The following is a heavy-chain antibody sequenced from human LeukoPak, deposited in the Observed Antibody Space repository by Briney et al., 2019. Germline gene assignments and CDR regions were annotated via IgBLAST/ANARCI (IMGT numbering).Heavy chain of an antibody. CDR3: AKNRETTASGTFDY. CDR2: ISEDGINK. V-gene: IGHV3-30*18. D-gene: IGHD6-13*01. Sequence: GGSLRLSCAASGFTFSNYGMHCVRQAPGKGLEWVAGISEDGINKYYADSVKARFTISRDNSNNTLFLQMNNLRADDTAVYYCAKNRETTASGTFDYWGQGALVTVSS. J-gene: IGHJ4*02. CDR1: GFTFSNYG.